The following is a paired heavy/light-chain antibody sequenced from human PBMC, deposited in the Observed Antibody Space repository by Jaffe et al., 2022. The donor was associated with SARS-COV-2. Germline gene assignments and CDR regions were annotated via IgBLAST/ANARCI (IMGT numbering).Light chain of an antibody. CDR3: QQINAYPFT. V-gene: IGKV1-9*01. Sequence: DIQLTQSPSFLSASVGDRVTITCRASQDIRSYLAWYQQKPGKAPDLLIYDVSALQSGVPSRFSGSGSGTEFTLTISSLQPEDFATYYCQQINAYPFTFGPGTKVEI. J-gene: IGKJ3*01. CDR1: QDIRSY. CDR2: DVS.
Heavy chain of an antibody. CDR3: ARVDRSQYYMDV. D-gene: IGHD2-15*01. CDR2: IRKKANSYTT. Sequence: EVQLVESGGGLVQPGGSLRLSCAASGFTFSDHYMEWARQAPGKGLEWVGRIRKKANSYTTEYAAAAKGRFTISRDDSKNSLYLQMNSLKTEDTAVYYCARVDRSQYYMDVWGKGTTVTVSS. J-gene: IGHJ6*03. V-gene: IGHV3-72*01. CDR1: GFTFSDHY.